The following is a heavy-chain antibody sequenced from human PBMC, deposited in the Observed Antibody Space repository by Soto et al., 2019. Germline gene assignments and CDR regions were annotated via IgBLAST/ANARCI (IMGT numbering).Heavy chain of an antibody. CDR1: GFTFSSYG. Sequence: GGSLRLSCAASGFTFSSYGIHWVRQAPGKGLEWVAVIWYDGSNKYYADSVKGRFTISRDNSKNTLYLQMNSLRAEDTAVYYCARDLVPAATYYYYGMDVWGQGTTVT. CDR3: ARDLVPAATYYYYGMDV. D-gene: IGHD2-2*01. J-gene: IGHJ6*02. CDR2: IWYDGSNK. V-gene: IGHV3-33*01.